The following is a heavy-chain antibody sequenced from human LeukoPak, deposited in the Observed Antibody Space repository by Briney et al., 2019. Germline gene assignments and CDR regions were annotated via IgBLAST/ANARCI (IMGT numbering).Heavy chain of an antibody. Sequence: ASVKVTRTSSGYTFTSYGFSWVRQPPGQGLEWMGWINAYNGNTNYEQKLQVRVTMTTDTSTSTAYMELRSLRSDDTAVYYCARDGDKQWLVLSFDYWGQGTLVTVSS. CDR2: INAYNGNT. D-gene: IGHD6-19*01. V-gene: IGHV1-18*01. CDR3: ARDGDKQWLVLSFDY. CDR1: GYTFTSYG. J-gene: IGHJ4*02.